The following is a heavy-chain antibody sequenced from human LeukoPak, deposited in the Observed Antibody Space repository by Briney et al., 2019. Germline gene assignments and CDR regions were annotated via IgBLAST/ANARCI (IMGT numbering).Heavy chain of an antibody. V-gene: IGHV3-21*01. CDR3: ARARGYCSGGSCPDAFDI. CDR1: GFTFSTYY. CDR2: ISSSSIYI. Sequence: GGSLRLSCAASGFTFSTYYMNWVRQAPGEGLEWVSSISSSSIYIYYADSVKGRFTISRDNAKNSLYLQMNSLRAGDTAVYYCARARGYCSGGSCPDAFDIWGQGTMVTVSS. D-gene: IGHD2-15*01. J-gene: IGHJ3*02.